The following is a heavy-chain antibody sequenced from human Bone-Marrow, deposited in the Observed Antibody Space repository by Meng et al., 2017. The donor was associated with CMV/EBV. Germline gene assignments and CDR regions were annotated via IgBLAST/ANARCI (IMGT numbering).Heavy chain of an antibody. V-gene: IGHV3-53*01. CDR1: GFTVSSYY. D-gene: IGHD5-24*01. Sequence: GGSLRLFCAASGFTVSSYYITWVRQAPGKGLEWVSIIYSAGSTYYADSVKGRFTISRDNSKKTLYLQMNSLGAEGTAVYYSARDNSRDGYNSYYIGMNVWGQGTRVTVSS. J-gene: IGHJ6*02. CDR2: IYSAGST. CDR3: ARDNSRDGYNSYYIGMNV.